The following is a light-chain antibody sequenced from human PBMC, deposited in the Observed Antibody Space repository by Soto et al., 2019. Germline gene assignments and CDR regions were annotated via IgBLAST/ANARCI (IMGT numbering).Light chain of an antibody. V-gene: IGLV2-8*01. CDR1: SSDVGGYNF. CDR2: EVT. Sequence: QSALTQPPSASGPPGQSVTISCTGTSSDVGGYNFVSWYQQHPGKAPKLMIYEVTKRPSGVPDRFSGSKSANTASLTVSGLQAEDEADYYCSSYAGSNNYVFGTGTKVTVL. J-gene: IGLJ1*01. CDR3: SSYAGSNNYV.